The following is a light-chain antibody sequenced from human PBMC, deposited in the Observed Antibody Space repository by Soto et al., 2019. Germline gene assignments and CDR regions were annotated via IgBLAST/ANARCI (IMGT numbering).Light chain of an antibody. CDR3: QQGYSAPLT. CDR1: QSISTY. V-gene: IGKV1-39*01. CDR2: AAS. J-gene: IGKJ3*01. Sequence: DLQMTQSPCSLSASLGDRVTITCRASQSISTYLNWYQQKPGKAPKLLIYAASNLQSGVPSTFSGSGSGTDFTLTISSLQPDDFATYYCQQGYSAPLTFGPGTKVDVK.